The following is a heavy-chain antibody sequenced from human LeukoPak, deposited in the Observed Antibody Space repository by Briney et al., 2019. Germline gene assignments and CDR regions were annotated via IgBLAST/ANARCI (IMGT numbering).Heavy chain of an antibody. J-gene: IGHJ4*02. V-gene: IGHV4-39*01. CDR2: IYYSGST. CDR1: GGSISSSSYY. CDR3: ARHLLGESIPMIVVPNYFDY. Sequence: SETLSLTCTVSGGSISSSSYYWGWVRQPPGKGLEWIGSIYYSGSTYYNPSLKSRVTISVDTSKNQFSLKLSSVTAADTAVYYCARHLLGESIPMIVVPNYFDYWGQGTLVTVSS. D-gene: IGHD3-22*01.